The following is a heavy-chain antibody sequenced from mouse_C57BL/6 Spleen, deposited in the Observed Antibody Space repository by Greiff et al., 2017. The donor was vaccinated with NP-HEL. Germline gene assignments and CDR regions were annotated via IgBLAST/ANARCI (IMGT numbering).Heavy chain of an antibody. CDR2: ISSGGSYT. Sequence: EVKVVESGGDLVKPGGSLKLSCAASGFTFSSYGMSWVRQTPDKRLEWVATISSGGSYTYYPDSVKGRFTISRDNAKNTLYLQMSSLKSEDTAMYYCARKRTGLTWFAYWGQGTLVTVSA. V-gene: IGHV5-6*01. CDR3: ARKRTGLTWFAY. CDR1: GFTFSSYG. J-gene: IGHJ3*01.